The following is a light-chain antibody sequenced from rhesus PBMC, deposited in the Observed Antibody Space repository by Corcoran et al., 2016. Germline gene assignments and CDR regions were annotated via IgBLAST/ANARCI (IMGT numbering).Light chain of an antibody. Sequence: DIQMSQSPSSLSASVGDRVSITCRASQGISSFLNWYQQKPGKAPKLLIYHTNSLKSGVPSTFSGRGSGTYYSLTISGLQPEEFATYYCQQGYRTPYSFGPGTKVEIK. CDR1: QGISSF. CDR2: HTN. J-gene: IGKJ2*01. CDR3: QQGYRTPYS. V-gene: IGKV1-32*03.